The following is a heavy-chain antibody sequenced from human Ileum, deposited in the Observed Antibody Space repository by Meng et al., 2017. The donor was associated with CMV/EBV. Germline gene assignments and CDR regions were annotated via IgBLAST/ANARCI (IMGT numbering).Heavy chain of an antibody. CDR2: INSDGST. CDR3: ARGWCLD. V-gene: IGHV3-53*01. CDR1: GVTVSSNY. Sequence: GESLKISCVVSGVTVSSNYMSWVRQAPGKGLEWVSVINSDGSTYYADSVKGRFTISRDNSKNTLYLQMNSLRAEDTAVYYCARGWCLDWGQGTLVTVYS. J-gene: IGHJ4*02. D-gene: IGHD2-21*01.